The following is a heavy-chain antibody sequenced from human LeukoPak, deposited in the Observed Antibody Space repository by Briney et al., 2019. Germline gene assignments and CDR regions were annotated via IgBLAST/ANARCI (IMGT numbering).Heavy chain of an antibody. V-gene: IGHV1-2*02. D-gene: IGHD6-19*01. CDR2: INPNNGGT. CDR1: GYTFTGYY. CDR3: ARDSVSIAVAGTPDY. Sequence: ASVKVSCKASGYTFTGYYMHWVRQAPGQGLEWMGWINPNNGGTNYAQKFQGRVTMTRDTSISTAYMELSRLRSDDTAVYYCARDSVSIAVAGTPDYWGQGTLVTVSS. J-gene: IGHJ4*02.